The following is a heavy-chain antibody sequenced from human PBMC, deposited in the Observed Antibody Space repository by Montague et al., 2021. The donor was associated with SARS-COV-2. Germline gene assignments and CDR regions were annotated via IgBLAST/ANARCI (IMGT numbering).Heavy chain of an antibody. V-gene: IGHV3-9*01. J-gene: IGHJ4*02. CDR2: ISWNSGSR. CDR3: ARGVEGFGELQVDY. Sequence: SLRLSCAASGFTFGDYAMHWVRQTPGKGLEWVSGISWNSGSRGYADSVKGRFTISRDNAKNFLYLQMNSLRAEDTALYYCARGVEGFGELQVDYWGQGTLVTVSS. CDR1: GFTFGDYA. D-gene: IGHD3-10*01.